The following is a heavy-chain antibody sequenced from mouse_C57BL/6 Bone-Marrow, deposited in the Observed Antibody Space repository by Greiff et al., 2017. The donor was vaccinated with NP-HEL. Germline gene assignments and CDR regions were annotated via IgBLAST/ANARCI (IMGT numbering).Heavy chain of an antibody. CDR2: IDPENGDT. CDR3: ATDPPQIYYCGSSDWAMDC. Sequence: EVQLQQSGAELVRPGASVTLSCTASGFYIKDDYMHWVKQSPEQGLEWIGWIDPENGDTEYASKFQGKATITADTSSNTAYLQISNVTSEDTAVYDGATDPPQIYYCGSSDWAMDCWGQGTSVTVAS. J-gene: IGHJ4*01. CDR1: GFYIKDDY. D-gene: IGHD1-1*01. V-gene: IGHV14-4*01.